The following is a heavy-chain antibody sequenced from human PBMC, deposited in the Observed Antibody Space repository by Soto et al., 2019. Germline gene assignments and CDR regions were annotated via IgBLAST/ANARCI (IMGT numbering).Heavy chain of an antibody. Sequence: DVQLVESGGGLEQPGGSKRLSCAASGFPFSAYAMNWVRQAPGKGLEWLSYISSGGNTMYYADSVKGRFIISRDKTKNSVYLQMNSLRAEDTAVYYCARDLVVPGVVLRGYGMDVWGQGTTVTVSS. CDR1: GFPFSAYA. J-gene: IGHJ6*02. CDR3: ARDLVVPGVVLRGYGMDV. D-gene: IGHD3-10*01. CDR2: ISSGGNTM. V-gene: IGHV3-48*01.